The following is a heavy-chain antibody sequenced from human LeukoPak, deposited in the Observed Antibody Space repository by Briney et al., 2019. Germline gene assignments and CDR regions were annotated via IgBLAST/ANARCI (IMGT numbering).Heavy chain of an antibody. CDR2: IHYNGNT. Sequence: SETLSLTCSVSGGSMFNLYWSWIRQSPGKGLEWIGYIHYNGNTYYNPSLKSRVTISADAPNNQFSLGLNSVSVEDTAVYYCARGGNWNYFDHWGQGTLVTVSS. CDR3: ARGGNWNYFDH. J-gene: IGHJ4*02. V-gene: IGHV4-59*01. D-gene: IGHD1-1*01. CDR1: GGSMFNLY.